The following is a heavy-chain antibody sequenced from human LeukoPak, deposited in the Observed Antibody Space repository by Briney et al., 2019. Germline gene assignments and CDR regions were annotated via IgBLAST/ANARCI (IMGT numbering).Heavy chain of an antibody. V-gene: IGHV4-59*01. Sequence: PSETLSLTCTVSGGSISSYYWSWIRQPPGKGLEWIGYIYYSGSTNYNPSLKSRVTISVDTSKNQFSLKLSSVTAADTAVYYCARGLNSGSFHFDYWGQGTLVTVSS. CDR1: GGSISSYY. J-gene: IGHJ4*02. D-gene: IGHD1-26*01. CDR3: ARGLNSGSFHFDY. CDR2: IYYSGST.